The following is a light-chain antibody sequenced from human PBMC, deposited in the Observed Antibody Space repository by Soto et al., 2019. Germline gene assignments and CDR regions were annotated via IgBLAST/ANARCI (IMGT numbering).Light chain of an antibody. J-gene: IGLJ2*01. CDR2: EVS. CDR1: SSDVGGYNY. V-gene: IGLV2-14*01. Sequence: QSVLTQPASVSGSPGQSITISCTGTSSDVGGYNYVSWYQKYPDKAPKLMIYEVSNRPSGVSDRFSGSKSGNTASLTISGLQAEDEGDYFCSSFTRTTTLVFGGGTKLTVL. CDR3: SSFTRTTTLV.